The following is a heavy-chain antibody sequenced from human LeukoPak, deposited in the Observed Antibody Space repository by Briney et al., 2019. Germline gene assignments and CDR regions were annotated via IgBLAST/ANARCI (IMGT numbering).Heavy chain of an antibody. CDR1: GGSFSSYY. CDR2: IYTSGGT. Sequence: SETLSLTCTVSGGSFSSYYWSWIRQPAGKGLEWIGRIYTSGGTNYNPSLKGRVTMSVDTSKNQFSLKLSSVTAADTAVYYCARDRRGRPYDFWSGYYTGIGWFDPWGQGTLVTVSS. V-gene: IGHV4-4*07. CDR3: ARDRRGRPYDFWSGYYTGIGWFDP. J-gene: IGHJ5*02. D-gene: IGHD3-3*01.